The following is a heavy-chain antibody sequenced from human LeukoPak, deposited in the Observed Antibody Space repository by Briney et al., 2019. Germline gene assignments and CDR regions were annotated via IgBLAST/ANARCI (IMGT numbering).Heavy chain of an antibody. V-gene: IGHV3-30*03. CDR2: ISYDGSNK. D-gene: IGHD5-24*01. J-gene: IGHJ4*02. CDR3: ARDWVYKIDY. Sequence: GRSLRLSCAASGFTFSSYGMHWVRQAPGKGLEWVAVISYDGSNKYYADSVKGRFTISRDNAKNTLILQMNSLRVEDTAVYYCARDWVYKIDYWGRGTLVTVSS. CDR1: GFTFSSYG.